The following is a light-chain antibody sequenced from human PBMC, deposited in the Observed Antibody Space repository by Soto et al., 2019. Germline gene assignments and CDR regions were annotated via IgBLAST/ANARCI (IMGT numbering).Light chain of an antibody. Sequence: DIQMTQSPSTLSGAVGDRVTITCRASQTISSWLAWYQQNPGKAPKLLIYKASTLKSGVPSRFSGSGSGTEFTLTISLLQPDDFANDYCQKYDSYSEAFGQANKV. V-gene: IGKV1-5*03. CDR1: QTISSW. J-gene: IGKJ1*01. CDR2: KAS. CDR3: QKYDSYSEA.